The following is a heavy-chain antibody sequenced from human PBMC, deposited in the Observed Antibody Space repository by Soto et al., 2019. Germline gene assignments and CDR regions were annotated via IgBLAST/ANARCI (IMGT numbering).Heavy chain of an antibody. CDR1: GFTFSSYG. CDR3: AKAKGNWNYDHDY. Sequence: PWGSLRLSCAASGFTFSSYGMRWVRQAPGKGLEWVAVISYDGSNKYYADSVKGRFTISRDNSKNTLYLQMNSLRAEDTAVYYCAKAKGNWNYDHDYWGQGTLVTVSS. J-gene: IGHJ4*02. D-gene: IGHD1-7*01. V-gene: IGHV3-30*18. CDR2: ISYDGSNK.